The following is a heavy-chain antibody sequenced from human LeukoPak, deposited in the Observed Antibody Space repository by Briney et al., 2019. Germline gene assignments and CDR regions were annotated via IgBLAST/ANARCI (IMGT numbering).Heavy chain of an antibody. Sequence: GGSLRLSCAASGFTFRTYNMNWVRQAPGKGLEWVSYISSSSNTIYYADSVKGRFTISTDKAKNSLYLQMNSLRAEDTAVYYCAREVVYSSSSKWFDPWGQGTLVTVSS. CDR3: AREVVYSSSSKWFDP. V-gene: IGHV3-48*01. CDR2: ISSSSNTI. J-gene: IGHJ5*02. CDR1: GFTFRTYN. D-gene: IGHD6-6*01.